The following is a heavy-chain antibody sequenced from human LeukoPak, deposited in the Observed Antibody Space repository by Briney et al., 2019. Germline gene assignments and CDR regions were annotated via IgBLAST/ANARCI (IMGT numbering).Heavy chain of an antibody. CDR3: ARAYDILTGYYEGFDY. CDR2: ISYDGSNK. CDR1: GYTFTSYA. V-gene: IGHV3-30-3*01. Sequence: SCKASGYTFTSYAMHWVRQAPGKGLEWVAVISYDGSNKYYADSVKGRFTISRDNSKNTLYLQMNSLRAEDTAVYYCARAYDILTGYYEGFDYWGQGTLVTVSS. J-gene: IGHJ4*02. D-gene: IGHD3-9*01.